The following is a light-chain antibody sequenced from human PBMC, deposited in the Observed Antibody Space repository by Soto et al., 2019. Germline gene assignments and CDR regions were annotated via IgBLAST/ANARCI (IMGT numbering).Light chain of an antibody. CDR3: QHYGSSPST. Sequence: DTVLTQSPGTLSLTSGERATLSCRASQRISGTYLAWYQQKPGQSPRLLIYSASTRAPGIPDRFSGSGSGTDFTLTISRLEPADFAVYYCQHYGSSPSTFGRGNKVEIK. V-gene: IGKV3-20*01. CDR2: SAS. J-gene: IGKJ1*01. CDR1: QRISGTY.